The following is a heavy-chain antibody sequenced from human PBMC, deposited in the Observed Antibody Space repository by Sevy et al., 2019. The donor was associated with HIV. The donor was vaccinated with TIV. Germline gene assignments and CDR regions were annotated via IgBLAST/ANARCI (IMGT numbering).Heavy chain of an antibody. CDR2: MNPNSGNT. V-gene: IGHV1-8*01. CDR1: GYTFTSYD. D-gene: IGHD3-16*02. Sequence: ASVKVSCKASGYTFTSYDINWVRQATGQGLEWMGWMNPNSGNTGYAQKFQGRVTMTRNTSISTAYMELGSLRSEDTAVYYCARGPSYYDYVWGSYRYHNWFDPWGQGTLVTVSS. CDR3: ARGPSYYDYVWGSYRYHNWFDP. J-gene: IGHJ5*02.